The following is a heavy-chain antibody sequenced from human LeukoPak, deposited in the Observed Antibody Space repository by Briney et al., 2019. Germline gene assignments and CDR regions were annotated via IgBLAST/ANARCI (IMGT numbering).Heavy chain of an antibody. J-gene: IGHJ4*02. V-gene: IGHV4-38-2*02. D-gene: IGHD3-22*01. Sequence: PSETLSLTCTVSGYSISSGFYWGWIRQPPGKGLEWIGTIHRGGSTSYNPSLKSRVTISVDTSKNQFSLKLSSVTAADTAVYYCARRYDSSGYSDYWGQGTLVTVSS. CDR1: GYSISSGFY. CDR3: ARRYDSSGYSDY. CDR2: IHRGGST.